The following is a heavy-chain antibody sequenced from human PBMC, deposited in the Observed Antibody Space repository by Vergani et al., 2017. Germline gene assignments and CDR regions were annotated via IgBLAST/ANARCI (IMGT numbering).Heavy chain of an antibody. CDR1: GYTFTSYG. J-gene: IGHJ3*02. CDR3: ARDLNSGFGVVITDAFDI. D-gene: IGHD3-3*01. CDR2: ISAYNGNT. Sequence: QVQLVQSGAEVKKPGASVKVSCKASGYTFTSYGISWVRQAPGQGLEWMGWISAYNGNTNYAQKFQGRVTITADKSTSTAYMELSSLRSDDTAVYYCARDLNSGFGVVITDAFDIWGQGTMVTVSS. V-gene: IGHV1-18*01.